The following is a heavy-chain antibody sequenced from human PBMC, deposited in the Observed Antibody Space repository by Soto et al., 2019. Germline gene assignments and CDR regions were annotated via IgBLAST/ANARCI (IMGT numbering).Heavy chain of an antibody. CDR3: TTDYSGSLHCPFHX. CDR2: IKKDGSET. Sequence: WGSLRLSCAASGFTFSTYWMSWVRQAPGKGLEWVSNIKKDGSETYYVDSVKGRFTISIDNSKKSLYLQMNRLRAEETAVYYCTTDYSGSLHCPFHXWGQATQVTVSX. J-gene: IGHJ4*02. V-gene: IGHV3-7*04. CDR1: GFTFSTYW. D-gene: IGHD1-26*01.